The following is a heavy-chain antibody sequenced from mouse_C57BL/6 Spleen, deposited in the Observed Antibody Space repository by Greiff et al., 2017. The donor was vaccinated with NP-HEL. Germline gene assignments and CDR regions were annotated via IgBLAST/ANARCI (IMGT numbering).Heavy chain of an antibody. V-gene: IGHV1-81*01. CDR1: GYTFTSYG. Sequence: VQLKQSGAELARPGASVKLSCKASGYTFTSYGISWVKQRTGQGLEWIGEIYPRSGNTYYNEKFKGKATLTADKSSSTAYMELRSLTSEDSAVYFCARDGYYVAYWGQGTLVTVSA. CDR2: IYPRSGNT. CDR3: ARDGYYVAY. D-gene: IGHD2-3*01. J-gene: IGHJ3*01.